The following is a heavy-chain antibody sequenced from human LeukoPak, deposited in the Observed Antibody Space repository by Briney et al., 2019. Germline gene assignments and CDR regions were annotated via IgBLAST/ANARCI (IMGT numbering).Heavy chain of an antibody. CDR3: AVQGSHVEMATINRSITNY. CDR2: IYTSGST. V-gene: IGHV4-61*02. D-gene: IGHD5-24*01. J-gene: IGHJ4*02. CDR1: GGSISSGSYY. Sequence: PSQTLSLTCTVSGGSISSGSYYWGWIRQPAGKGLEWIGRIYTSGSTDYNPSLKSRATISVDTSKNQFSLKLSSVTAADTAVYYCAVQGSHVEMATINRSITNYWGQGTLVTVSS.